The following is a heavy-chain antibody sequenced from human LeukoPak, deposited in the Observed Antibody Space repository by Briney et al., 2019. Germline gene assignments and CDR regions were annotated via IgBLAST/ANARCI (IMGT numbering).Heavy chain of an antibody. CDR2: ITGGGTT. J-gene: IGHJ3*01. D-gene: IGHD4-17*01. V-gene: IGHV3-23*01. Sequence: PGGSLRLSCVASGFTFSNYAVMWVRQAPGQGLEWVSAITGGGTTRYADSVKGRFTISRDNSKNTLYLQMNSLRVEDTAQYFCARDPNGDYIGAFEFWGQGTGVNVSS. CDR1: GFTFSNYA. CDR3: ARDPNGDYIGAFEF.